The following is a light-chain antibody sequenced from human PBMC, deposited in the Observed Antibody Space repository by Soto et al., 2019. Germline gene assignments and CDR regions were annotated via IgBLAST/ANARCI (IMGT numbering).Light chain of an antibody. CDR3: AAWDDSLSGFYV. CDR1: SSNIGSNY. CDR2: SSN. V-gene: IGLV1-47*02. J-gene: IGLJ1*01. Sequence: QSVLTQPPSASGTPGQRVTISCSGSSSNIGSNYVFWYQQLPGTAPKLLIYSSNQRPSGVPDRFSGSKSGTSASLAISGLRSEDEADYYCAAWDDSLSGFYVFGTGNKVTVL.